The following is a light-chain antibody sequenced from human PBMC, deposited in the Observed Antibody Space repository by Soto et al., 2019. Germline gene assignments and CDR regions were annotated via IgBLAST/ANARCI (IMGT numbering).Light chain of an antibody. CDR3: HQRSNWPPIT. V-gene: IGKV3-11*01. CDR1: QSVSSY. Sequence: EIVLTQSPATLPSSPGERATLSCRASQSVSSYLAWYQQKPGQAPRLLIYEASNRATGIPARFSGSGSGTDFTLTISSLEPEDFAVYYCHQRSNWPPITFGQGTRLEIK. J-gene: IGKJ5*01. CDR2: EAS.